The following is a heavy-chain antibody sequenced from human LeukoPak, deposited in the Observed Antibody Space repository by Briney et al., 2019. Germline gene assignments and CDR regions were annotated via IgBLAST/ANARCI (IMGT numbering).Heavy chain of an antibody. V-gene: IGHV4-4*07. CDR2: VYTSGST. J-gene: IGHJ3*02. D-gene: IGHD1-7*01. CDR1: GGSISGYY. CDR3: ARLITGTTTAFDI. Sequence: PWETLSLTCSVSGGSISGYYWTWIRQPAGKGLEWIGRVYTSGSTHYNPSLKTRLTMSVDTSKNQFSLKLSSVTAADTAVYYCARLITGTTTAFDIWGQGTMVTVSS.